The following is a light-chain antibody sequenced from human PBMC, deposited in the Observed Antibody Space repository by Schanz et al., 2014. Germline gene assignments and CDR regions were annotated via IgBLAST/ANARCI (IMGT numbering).Light chain of an antibody. J-gene: IGLJ2*01. Sequence: QSALTQPASVSGSPGQSITISCTGTSSDVGSYNFVSWYQQHPGKAPKLMIYEVSKRPSGVPDRFSGSKSGNTASLTISGLQAEDEADYYCCSYAGNYTRVFGGGTKLTVL. V-gene: IGLV2-23*02. CDR3: CSYAGNYTRV. CDR2: EVS. CDR1: SSDVGSYNF.